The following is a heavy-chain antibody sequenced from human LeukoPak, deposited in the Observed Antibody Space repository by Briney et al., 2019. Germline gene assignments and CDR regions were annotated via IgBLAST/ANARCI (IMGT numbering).Heavy chain of an antibody. J-gene: IGHJ4*02. V-gene: IGHV1-69*13. CDR1: GGTFSSYA. CDR3: ARAVSNGDGYIDY. Sequence: SVKVSCQGSGGTFSSYAISWVRQAPGQGLEWMGGIIPIFGTANYAQKFQGRVTITADESTSTAYMELSSLRSEDTAVYYCARAVSNGDGYIDYWGQGTLVTVSS. CDR2: IIPIFGTA. D-gene: IGHD5-24*01.